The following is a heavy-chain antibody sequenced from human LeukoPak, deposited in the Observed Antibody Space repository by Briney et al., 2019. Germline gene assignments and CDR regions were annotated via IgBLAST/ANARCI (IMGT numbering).Heavy chain of an antibody. J-gene: IGHJ4*02. Sequence: PGGSLRLSCAASGFTFSSYGMHWVRQAPGKGLEWVAVISYDGSNKYYADSVKGRFTISRDNSKNTLYLQMNSLRAEDTAVYYCAKGLGYCSGGSRYPLEPMDYWGQGTLVTVSS. D-gene: IGHD2-15*01. CDR2: ISYDGSNK. V-gene: IGHV3-30*18. CDR1: GFTFSSYG. CDR3: AKGLGYCSGGSRYPLEPMDY.